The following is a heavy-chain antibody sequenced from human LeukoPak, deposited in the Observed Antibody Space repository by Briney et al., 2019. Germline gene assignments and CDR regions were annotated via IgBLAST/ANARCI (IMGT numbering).Heavy chain of an antibody. V-gene: IGHV3-21*01. D-gene: IGHD2-15*01. Sequence: KPGGSLRLSCAASGFTFSSYSMNWVRQAPGKGLEWVSSISSSSSYIYYADSVKGRFTISRDNAKNSLYLQMNSLRAEDTAAYYCARVGPVVAATLLLGPSDYWGQGTLVTVSS. J-gene: IGHJ4*02. CDR2: ISSSSSYI. CDR1: GFTFSSYS. CDR3: ARVGPVVAATLLLGPSDY.